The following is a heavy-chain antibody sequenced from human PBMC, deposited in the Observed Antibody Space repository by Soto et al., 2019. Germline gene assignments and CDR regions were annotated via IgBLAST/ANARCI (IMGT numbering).Heavy chain of an antibody. D-gene: IGHD2-2*02. J-gene: IGHJ1*01. V-gene: IGHV3-64*01. CDR1: GFTFSSYA. CDR3: AREGSLGYCSSTSCYTPGYFQH. Sequence: EVQLVESGGGLVQPGGSLRLSCAASGFTFSSYAMHWVRQAPGKGLEYVSAISSNGGSTYYANSVKGRFTISRDNSKNTLYLQTGSLRAEDMAVYYCAREGSLGYCSSTSCYTPGYFQHWGQGTLVTVSS. CDR2: ISSNGGST.